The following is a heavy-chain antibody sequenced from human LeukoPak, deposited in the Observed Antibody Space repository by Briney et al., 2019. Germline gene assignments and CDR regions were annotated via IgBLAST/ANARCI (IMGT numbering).Heavy chain of an antibody. D-gene: IGHD1-26*01. CDR1: GYTFTSYG. V-gene: IGHV1-18*01. CDR3: ARVMSYYEDYYFDY. Sequence: GASVKVSCKASGYTFTSYGIGWVRQAPGQGLEWMGWISAYNGNTNYAQKLQGRVTMTTDTSTSTAYMELSSLRSEDTAVYYCARVMSYYEDYYFDYWGQGTLVTVSS. CDR2: ISAYNGNT. J-gene: IGHJ4*02.